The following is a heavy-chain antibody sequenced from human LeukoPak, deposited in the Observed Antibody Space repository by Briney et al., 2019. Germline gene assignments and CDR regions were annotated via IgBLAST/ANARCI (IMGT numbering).Heavy chain of an antibody. CDR3: ASSSDYYDSSGYPDY. CDR2: IYPGDSDT. D-gene: IGHD3-22*01. CDR1: GYSFTSYW. V-gene: IGHV5-51*01. J-gene: IGHJ4*02. Sequence: KRGESLKISCKGSGYSFTSYWIGWVRQMPGKGLEWMGIIYPGDSDTRYSPSFQGQVTISADKSISTAYLQWSSLKASDTAMYYCASSSDYYDSSGYPDYWGQGTLATVSS.